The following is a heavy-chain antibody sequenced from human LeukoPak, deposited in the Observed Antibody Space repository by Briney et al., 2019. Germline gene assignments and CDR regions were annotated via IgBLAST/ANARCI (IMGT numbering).Heavy chain of an antibody. V-gene: IGHV3-48*01. J-gene: IGHJ4*02. D-gene: IGHD3-10*01. Sequence: GGSLRLSCAASGFTFSRYWMSWVRQAPGKGLEWVSYISSSSSTIYYADSVKGRFTISRDNAKNSLYLQMNSLRAEDTAVYYCWYGSGSWDYWGQGTLVTVSS. CDR1: GFTFSRYW. CDR3: WYGSGSWDY. CDR2: ISSSSSTI.